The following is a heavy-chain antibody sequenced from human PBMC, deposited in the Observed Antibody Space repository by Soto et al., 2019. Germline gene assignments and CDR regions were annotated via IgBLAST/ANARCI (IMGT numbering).Heavy chain of an antibody. J-gene: IGHJ4*02. CDR2: FDPEDGET. Sequence: ASVKVSCKVSGYTLTELSMHWVRQAPGKGLEWMGGFDPEDGETIYAQKFQGRVTRTEDTSTDTAYMELSSLKSEATAVYYCATGSIAAAGYYFDYWGQGTLVTVSS. CDR3: ATGSIAAAGYYFDY. D-gene: IGHD6-13*01. V-gene: IGHV1-24*01. CDR1: GYTLTELS.